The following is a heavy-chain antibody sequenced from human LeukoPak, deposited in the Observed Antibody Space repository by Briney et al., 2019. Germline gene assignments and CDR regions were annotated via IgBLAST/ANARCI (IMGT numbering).Heavy chain of an antibody. CDR2: IKEDGSEK. D-gene: IGHD6-19*01. CDR1: GFTFSSTY. CDR3: ARGRGWLVVY. Sequence: TGGSLRLSCTASGFTFSSTYMTWVRQVPGKGLEWVANIKEDGSEKFYVDSVKGRFTIARDNAKNSLYLQMNGLRAEDTAVYYCARGRGWLVVYWGQGTLVTVSS. J-gene: IGHJ4*02. V-gene: IGHV3-7*05.